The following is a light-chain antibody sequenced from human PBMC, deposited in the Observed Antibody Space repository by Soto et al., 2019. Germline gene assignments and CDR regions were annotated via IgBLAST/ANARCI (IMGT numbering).Light chain of an antibody. J-gene: IGLJ1*01. Sequence: QSALTQPPSVSGAPGQRVTISCTGSSSNIGAGYDVHWYQQLPGTAPKLLIYGNSNRPSGVPDRFSGSKSGTSASLAITGLQAEDEADYYCQSYDSSLSGSRAFGTGTKVT. CDR2: GNS. CDR1: SSNIGAGYD. CDR3: QSYDSSLSGSRA. V-gene: IGLV1-40*01.